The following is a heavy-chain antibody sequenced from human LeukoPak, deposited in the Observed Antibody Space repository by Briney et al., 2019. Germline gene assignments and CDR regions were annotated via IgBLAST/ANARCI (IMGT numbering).Heavy chain of an antibody. CDR3: AKEGERGYSYGSALGY. Sequence: GGSLRLSCGASGFTLSSHNMNWVRQAPGKGLEWVAYVSSNSGTIYYADSLRGRFTISRDDAKNLLYLQMNSLRAEDTAVYYCAKEGERGYSYGSALGYWGQGTLVTVSS. J-gene: IGHJ4*02. D-gene: IGHD5-18*01. V-gene: IGHV3-48*04. CDR2: VSSNSGTI. CDR1: GFTLSSHN.